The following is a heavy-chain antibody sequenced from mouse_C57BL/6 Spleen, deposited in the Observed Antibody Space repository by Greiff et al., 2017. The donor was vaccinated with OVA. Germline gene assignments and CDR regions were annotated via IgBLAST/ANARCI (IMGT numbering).Heavy chain of an antibody. V-gene: IGHV1-50*01. CDR1: GYTFTSYW. Sequence: VQLQQPGAELVKPGASVKLSCKASGYTFTSYWLQWVKQRPGQGLEWIGEIDPSDSYTNYNQKFKGKATFTVDTSSSTAYMQLSSLTSEDSAVYYCARSGPFAYWGQGTLVTVSA. J-gene: IGHJ3*01. D-gene: IGHD4-1*01. CDR3: ARSGPFAY. CDR2: IDPSDSYT.